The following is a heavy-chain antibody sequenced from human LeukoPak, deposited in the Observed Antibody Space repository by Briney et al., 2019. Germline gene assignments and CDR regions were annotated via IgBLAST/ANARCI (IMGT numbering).Heavy chain of an antibody. Sequence: SQTLSLTCTVSGPSISSAGYYWSWLRQHPGKGLEWIGYIYYSGSTYYHPSLKSRVTISVDTSKNQFSLKLSSVTAADTAVYYCAREVAAAGTYDYWGQGTLVTVSS. J-gene: IGHJ4*02. V-gene: IGHV4-31*03. CDR3: AREVAAAGTYDY. CDR2: IYYSGST. D-gene: IGHD6-13*01. CDR1: GPSISSAGYY.